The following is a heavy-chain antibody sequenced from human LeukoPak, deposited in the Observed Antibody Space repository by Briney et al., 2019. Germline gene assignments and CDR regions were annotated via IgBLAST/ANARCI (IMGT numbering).Heavy chain of an antibody. CDR2: ISGSGGTT. D-gene: IGHD3-10*01. CDR3: AREAEESMVRGVLNY. V-gene: IGHV3-23*01. Sequence: GGSLRLSCAASGFTFSSYAMSWVRQAPGKGLEWVSVISGSGGTTYYADSVKGRFTISRDNSKNTLYVQMNSLRAEDTAVYYCAREAEESMVRGVLNYWGQGTLVTVSS. CDR1: GFTFSSYA. J-gene: IGHJ4*02.